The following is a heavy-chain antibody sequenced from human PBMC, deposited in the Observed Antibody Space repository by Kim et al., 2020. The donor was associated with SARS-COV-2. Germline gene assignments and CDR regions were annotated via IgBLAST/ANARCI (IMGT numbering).Heavy chain of an antibody. D-gene: IGHD3-10*01. Sequence: YNPSLKSRVTIAIDTSKNQFSRKLSSVTAADTAVYYCAREGDYYGSGTYYWGQGTLVTVSS. CDR3: AREGDYYGSGTYY. J-gene: IGHJ4*02. V-gene: IGHV4-59*01.